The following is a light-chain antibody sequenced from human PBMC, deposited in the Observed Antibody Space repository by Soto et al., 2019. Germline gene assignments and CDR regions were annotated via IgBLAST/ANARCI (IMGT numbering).Light chain of an antibody. CDR2: DVS. CDR1: SSDFGGYNY. J-gene: IGLJ1*01. V-gene: IGLV2-14*03. CDR3: SSYITSSTRQIV. Sequence: QSVLTQPASVSGSPGQSITISCTGTSSDFGGYNYVSWYQHHPGKAPKLMIYDVSNRPSGVSNRFSGSKSGNTASLTISGLQPEDEADYYCSSYITSSTRQIVFGTGTKVTV.